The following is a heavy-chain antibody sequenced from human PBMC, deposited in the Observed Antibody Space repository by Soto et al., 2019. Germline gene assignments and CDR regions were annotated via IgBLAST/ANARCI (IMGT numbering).Heavy chain of an antibody. CDR1: GGTFDNFI. Sequence: QVQLVQSGAEVKEPGSSVRVSCKASGGTFDNFIMNWVRQTPGQGLEWMGGIVPMLGTPTYAEKFKGRVTISATGSTSTMDMEVTSLRSEDTAIYYCARNGTYSSSLRQYSDMDVWGQGTTVTVSS. J-gene: IGHJ6*02. CDR2: IVPMLGTP. CDR3: ARNGTYSSSLRQYSDMDV. D-gene: IGHD1-26*01. V-gene: IGHV1-69*01.